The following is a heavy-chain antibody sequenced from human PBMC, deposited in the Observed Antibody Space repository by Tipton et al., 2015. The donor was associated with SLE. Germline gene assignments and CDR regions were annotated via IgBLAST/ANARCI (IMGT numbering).Heavy chain of an antibody. D-gene: IGHD3-10*01. J-gene: IGHJ2*01. V-gene: IGHV4-34*01. CDR3: ARELEYYYGSGSYSYWYFDL. CDR2: INHSGSS. Sequence: TLSLTCSVYGGSFSGYYWSWIRQPPGKGLEWIGEINHSGSSNCNPSLKSRVTISVDTSKNQFSLKLNSVTAADTAVYYCARELEYYYGSGSYSYWYFDLWGRGTLVTVSS. CDR1: GGSFSGYY.